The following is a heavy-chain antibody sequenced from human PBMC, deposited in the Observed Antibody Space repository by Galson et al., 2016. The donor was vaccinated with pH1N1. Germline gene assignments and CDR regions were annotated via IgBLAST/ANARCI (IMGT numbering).Heavy chain of an antibody. J-gene: IGHJ4*02. CDR2: IIGSGGST. CDR3: ARSYCSGIVCYDLDASDAY. Sequence: SLRLSCAASGFTFSSYAMSWVRQAPGKGLEWVSAIIGSGGSTYYADSVKGRFTISRDNSKNTLYLQMNSLRAADTAVYFCARSYCSGIVCYDLDASDAYWGQGILVTVSS. CDR1: GFTFSSYA. V-gene: IGHV3-23*01. D-gene: IGHD2-8*02.